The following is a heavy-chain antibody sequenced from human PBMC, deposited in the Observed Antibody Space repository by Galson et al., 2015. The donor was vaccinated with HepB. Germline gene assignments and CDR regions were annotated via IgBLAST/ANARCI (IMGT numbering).Heavy chain of an antibody. CDR2: INVGNDNT. Sequence: VSCKASGYTFTNNAMHWVRQAPGQRLEWMGWINVGNDNTKYSQKFQGRVTITSDTSASTAYMELSSLRSEDTAVYYCARDASGYYGAGDYWGQGTLVTVSS. CDR1: GYTFTNNA. D-gene: IGHD3-22*01. V-gene: IGHV1-3*01. J-gene: IGHJ4*02. CDR3: ARDASGYYGAGDY.